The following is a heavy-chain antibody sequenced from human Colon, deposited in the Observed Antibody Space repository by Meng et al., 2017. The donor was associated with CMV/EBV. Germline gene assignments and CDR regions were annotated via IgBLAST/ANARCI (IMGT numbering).Heavy chain of an antibody. V-gene: IGHV1-69*12. CDR3: ARGKQAGFDL. Sequence: QDQLVQAGEGVKKPGSPVEVSCKASGGTFDTSIFNWVRQAPGQGLEWMGGIIPMFGSPSYSQKFRGRVTITADELEVNSLRSEDTAVYYCARGKQAGFDLWGQGTLVTVSS. CDR1: GGTFDTSI. CDR2: IIPMFGSP. D-gene: IGHD6-13*01. J-gene: IGHJ5*02.